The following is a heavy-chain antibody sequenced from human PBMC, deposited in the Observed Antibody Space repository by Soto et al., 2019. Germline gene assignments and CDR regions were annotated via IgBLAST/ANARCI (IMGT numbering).Heavy chain of an antibody. CDR1: GYTFTSYD. CDR2: MNPNSGNT. J-gene: IGHJ4*02. V-gene: IGHV1-8*01. CDR3: ARGLTAGWGYSGYDSADY. Sequence: QVQLVQSGAKVKKPGASVKVSCKASGYTFTSYDINWVRQATGQGLEWMGWMNPNSGNTGYAQKFQGRVTMTRNTSISTAYMELSSLRSEDTAVYYCARGLTAGWGYSGYDSADYWGQGTLVTVSS. D-gene: IGHD5-12*01.